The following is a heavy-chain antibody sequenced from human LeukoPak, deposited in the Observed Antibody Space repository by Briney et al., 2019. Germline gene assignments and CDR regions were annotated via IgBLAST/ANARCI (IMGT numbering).Heavy chain of an antibody. CDR2: MNPNSGNT. V-gene: IGHV1-8*03. D-gene: IGHD5-24*01. CDR3: ARGGSMATIIY. CDR1: GYTFTSYD. Sequence: GAPVNVSCKASGYTFTSYDINWVRQATGQGLEWMGWMNPNSGNTGYAQKFQGRVTITRNTSISTAYMELSSLRSEDTAVYYCARGGSMATIIYWGQGTLVTVSS. J-gene: IGHJ4*02.